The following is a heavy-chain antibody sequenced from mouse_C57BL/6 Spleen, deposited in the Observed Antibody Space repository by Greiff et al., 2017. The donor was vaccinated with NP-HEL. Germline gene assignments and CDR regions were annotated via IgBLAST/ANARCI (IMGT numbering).Heavy chain of an antibody. CDR1: GYAFSSYW. CDR2: IYPGAGDT. D-gene: IGHD3-1*01. Sequence: QVQLQQSGAELVKPGASVKISCKASGYAFSSYWMNWVKQRPGKGLEWIGQIYPGAGDTNYHGQFKGQATLTADKSSSTAYMQLSRLTSEESAVYFCARKGLYAMDYWGQGTSDTVSS. CDR3: ARKGLYAMDY. J-gene: IGHJ4*01. V-gene: IGHV1-80*01.